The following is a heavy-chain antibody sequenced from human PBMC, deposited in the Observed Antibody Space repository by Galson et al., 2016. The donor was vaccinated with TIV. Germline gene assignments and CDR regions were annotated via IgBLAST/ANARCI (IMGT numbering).Heavy chain of an antibody. D-gene: IGHD3-22*01. CDR1: GFTFSSYA. V-gene: IGHV3-30*04. CDR2: ISYDGTNK. J-gene: IGHJ6*01. Sequence: SLRLSCAASGFTFSSYAMNWVRQAPGKGLEWVAVISYDGTNKYYADSVKGRFTISRDNSKNTLFLQMNSLRAEGTAVYYCARDLSRSVALYDSSVYGMAVWGQGTTVTVSS. CDR3: ARDLSRSVALYDSSVYGMAV.